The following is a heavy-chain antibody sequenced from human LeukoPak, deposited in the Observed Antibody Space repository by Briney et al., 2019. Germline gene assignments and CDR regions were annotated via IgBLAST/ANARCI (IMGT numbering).Heavy chain of an antibody. Sequence: PSETLSLTCTVSGGSISSYYWSWIRQPPGKGLEWIGYIYYSGSTNYNPSLKSRVTISVDTSKNQFSLKLSSVTAADTAVYYCARTPPATEDYWGQGTLVTVSS. CDR2: IYYSGST. J-gene: IGHJ4*02. CDR3: ARTPPATEDY. V-gene: IGHV4-59*01. D-gene: IGHD5-24*01. CDR1: GGSISSYY.